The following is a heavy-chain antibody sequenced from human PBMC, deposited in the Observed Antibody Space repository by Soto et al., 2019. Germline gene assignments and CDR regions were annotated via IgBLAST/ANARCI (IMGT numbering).Heavy chain of an antibody. D-gene: IGHD3-9*01. V-gene: IGHV4-59*08. CDR1: GGSISSYY. CDR2: IYYSGST. J-gene: IGHJ5*02. CDR3: ATLNYDILTGYWFAP. Sequence: SETLSLTCTVSGGSISSYYWSWIRQPPGKGLEWIGYIYYSGSTNYNPSLKSRVTISVDTSKNQFSLKLSSVTAADTAVYYCATLNYDILTGYWFAPWGQGTLVTVSS.